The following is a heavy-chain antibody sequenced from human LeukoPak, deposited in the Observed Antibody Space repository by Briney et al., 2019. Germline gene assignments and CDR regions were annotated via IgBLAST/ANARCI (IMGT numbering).Heavy chain of an antibody. Sequence: PSETLSLICEVSGGSITSSPYWWSWIRQPPEKGLEWVGTIYYSGNTFHHPSLASRVTISADTSKNQVSLRLTSVTAADTAVYYCARRAYGTGFDFWGQGTVVTVSS. CDR1: GGSITSSPYW. V-gene: IGHV4-39*01. D-gene: IGHD1-1*01. CDR3: ARRAYGTGFDF. CDR2: IYYSGNT. J-gene: IGHJ4*02.